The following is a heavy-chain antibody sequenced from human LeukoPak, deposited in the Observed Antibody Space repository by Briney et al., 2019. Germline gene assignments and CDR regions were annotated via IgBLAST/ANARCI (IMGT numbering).Heavy chain of an antibody. Sequence: SVKVSCKASGGTFISYAISWVRQAPGQGLEWMGRIIPIFGTANYAQKFQGRVTITTDESTSTAYMELSSLRSEDTAVYYCAREDEDSSGYFYYYYMDVWGKGTTVTVSS. J-gene: IGHJ6*03. CDR1: GGTFISYA. CDR3: AREDEDSSGYFYYYYMDV. CDR2: IIPIFGTA. D-gene: IGHD3-22*01. V-gene: IGHV1-69*05.